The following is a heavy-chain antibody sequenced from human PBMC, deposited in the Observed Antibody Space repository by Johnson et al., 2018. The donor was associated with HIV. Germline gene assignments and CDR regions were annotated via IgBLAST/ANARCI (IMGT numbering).Heavy chain of an antibody. CDR3: ARYSSGWQGLDAFDI. V-gene: IGHV3-7*01. CDR2: IKQDGSEK. Sequence: VQLVESGGGVVQPGKSLTLSCVGSGLSFSNFGIHWVRQAPGKGPEWVANIKQDGSEKYYVDSVKGRFTISRDNAKNTLYLQMNSLRAEDTAVYYCARYSSGWQGLDAFDIWGQGTMVTVSS. J-gene: IGHJ3*02. D-gene: IGHD6-19*01. CDR1: GLSFSNFG.